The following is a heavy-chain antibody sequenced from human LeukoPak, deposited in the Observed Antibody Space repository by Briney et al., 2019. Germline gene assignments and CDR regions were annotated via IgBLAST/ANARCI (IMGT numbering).Heavy chain of an antibody. CDR2: IYYSGST. Sequence: PSETLSLTCTASGGSISSFFWSWIRQPPGKGLEWIGSIYYSGSTHYNPSLKSRVTISVDPSKNQFSLKLSSVTATDTAVYYCARHAAEGWCWGQGTLVTVSS. D-gene: IGHD1-14*01. J-gene: IGHJ4*02. CDR1: GGSISSFF. CDR3: ARHAAEGWC. V-gene: IGHV4-59*08.